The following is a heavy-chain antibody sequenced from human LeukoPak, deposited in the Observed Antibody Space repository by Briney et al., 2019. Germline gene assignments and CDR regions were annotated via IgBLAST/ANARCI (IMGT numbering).Heavy chain of an antibody. J-gene: IGHJ5*02. D-gene: IGHD3-3*01. CDR1: GYTFTSYD. CDR2: MNPNSGNT. Sequence: GASVKVSCKASGYTFTSYDINWVRQATGQGLEWMGWMNPNSGNTGYAQKFQGRVTMTRNTSISTAYMELSSLRSEDTAVYYCARGGKKLRFLEWLFSHSWFDPWGQGTLVTVSS. V-gene: IGHV1-8*01. CDR3: ARGGKKLRFLEWLFSHSWFDP.